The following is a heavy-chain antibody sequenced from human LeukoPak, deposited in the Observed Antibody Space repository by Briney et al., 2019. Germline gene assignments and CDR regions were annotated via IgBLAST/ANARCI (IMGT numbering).Heavy chain of an antibody. CDR2: ISAYNVNT. CDR3: ARGTMVLSPYNWFDP. J-gene: IGHJ5*02. CDR1: GYTFTSYG. Sequence: ASVKVSCKASGYTFTSYGISWVRQAPGQGLEWMGWISAYNVNTNYAQKLQGRVTMTTDTSTSTAYMELRSLRSDDTAVYYCARGTMVLSPYNWFDPWGQGTLVTVSS. V-gene: IGHV1-18*01. D-gene: IGHD4/OR15-4a*01.